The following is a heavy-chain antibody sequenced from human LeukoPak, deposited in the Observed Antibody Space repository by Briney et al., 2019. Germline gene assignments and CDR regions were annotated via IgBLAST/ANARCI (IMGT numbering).Heavy chain of an antibody. V-gene: IGHV3-23*01. CDR1: GFTFSSYA. CDR2: ISGSGGST. Sequence: GASLRLSCAASGFTFSSYAMSWVRQAPGKGLEWVSAISGSGGSTYYTDSVKGRFTISRDNSKNTLYLQMSSLRAEDTAVYYCARVDAYYYGSGPFDYWGQGTLVTVSS. D-gene: IGHD3-10*01. J-gene: IGHJ4*02. CDR3: ARVDAYYYGSGPFDY.